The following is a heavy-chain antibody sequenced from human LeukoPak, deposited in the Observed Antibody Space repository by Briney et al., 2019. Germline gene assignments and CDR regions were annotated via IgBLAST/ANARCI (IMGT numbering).Heavy chain of an antibody. V-gene: IGHV4-59*01. D-gene: IGHD6-19*01. CDR3: ARGKIAVAGKPFDY. CDR1: GGSISSYY. CDR2: FYYSGST. J-gene: IGHJ4*02. Sequence: SETLSLTSTVAGGSISSYYWSCMRPPPGKVMEWIGYFYYSGSTNYNPSLKSRVTISVDTSKNQFSLKLSSVTAADTAVYYCARGKIAVAGKPFDYWGQGTLVTVSS.